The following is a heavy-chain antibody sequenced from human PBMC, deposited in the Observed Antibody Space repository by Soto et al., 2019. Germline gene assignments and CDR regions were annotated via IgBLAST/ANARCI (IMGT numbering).Heavy chain of an antibody. Sequence: PGESLKISCQGSGYSFTSHWITWVRQTPGKGLEWRGRIDPSDSYTNYSPSFQGRVTISADRSISTAFLQWSSLEASDTAIYYCARRLSGPKEEYNAYYFYGLDVWGQGTTVTVS. J-gene: IGHJ6*02. V-gene: IGHV5-10-1*01. CDR2: IDPSDSYT. D-gene: IGHD1-1*01. CDR1: GYSFTSHW. CDR3: ARRLSGPKEEYNAYYFYGLDV.